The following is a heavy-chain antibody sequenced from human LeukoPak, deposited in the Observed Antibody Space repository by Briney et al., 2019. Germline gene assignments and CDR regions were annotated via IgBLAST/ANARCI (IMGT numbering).Heavy chain of an antibody. Sequence: GGSLRLSCEASGVTFSSYVMSWVRQAPXKXPEWVSGISGSGGGTYYADSVKGRFAISRDNSKNTLYLQMNSLRAEDTAVYYCVQEGPRGLAFDIWGQGTKVSVS. V-gene: IGHV3-23*01. CDR1: GVTFSSYV. CDR2: ISGSGGGT. D-gene: IGHD3/OR15-3a*01. CDR3: VQEGPRGLAFDI. J-gene: IGHJ3*02.